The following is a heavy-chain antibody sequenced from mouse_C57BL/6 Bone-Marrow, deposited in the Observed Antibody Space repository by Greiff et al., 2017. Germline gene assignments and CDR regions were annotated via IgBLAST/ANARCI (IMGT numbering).Heavy chain of an antibody. D-gene: IGHD1-1*01. CDR1: GYAFSSSW. CDR2: IYPGDGDT. Sequence: QVHVKQSGPELVKPGASVKISCKASGYAFSSSWMNWVKQRPGKGLAWIGRIYPGDGDTNYNGKFKGKATLTADKSSSTAYMQLSSLTSEDSAVYFCARDYGSSFWFAYWGQGTLVTVSA. V-gene: IGHV1-82*01. CDR3: ARDYGSSFWFAY. J-gene: IGHJ3*01.